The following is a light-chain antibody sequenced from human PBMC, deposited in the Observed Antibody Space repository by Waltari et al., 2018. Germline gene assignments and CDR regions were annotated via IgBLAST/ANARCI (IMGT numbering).Light chain of an antibody. CDR3: QQLNDVPIT. CDR2: SAS. CDR1: QGISNY. Sequence: IQLTQSLSSLSASVGDRVTLTCRASQGISNYLAWDQQKPGKAPKVLIYSASTLQSGVPSRFSGSGSGTDFTLTIGSLQPEDFATYFCQQLNDVPITFGQGTRLEIK. J-gene: IGKJ5*01. V-gene: IGKV1-9*01.